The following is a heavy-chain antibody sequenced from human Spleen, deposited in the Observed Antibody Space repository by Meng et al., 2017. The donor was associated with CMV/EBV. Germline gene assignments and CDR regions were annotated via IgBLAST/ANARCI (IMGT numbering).Heavy chain of an antibody. Sequence: GESLKISCAASGFTFSSYSMNWVRQAPGKGLEWVSGISWNGGSVVYADSVKGRFTISRDNAKNSLYLQMNSLRAEDTAVYYCARDIWLQYYFDYWGQGTLVTVSS. D-gene: IGHD5-24*01. CDR2: ISWNGGSV. CDR1: GFTFSSYS. V-gene: IGHV3-48*04. CDR3: ARDIWLQYYFDY. J-gene: IGHJ4*02.